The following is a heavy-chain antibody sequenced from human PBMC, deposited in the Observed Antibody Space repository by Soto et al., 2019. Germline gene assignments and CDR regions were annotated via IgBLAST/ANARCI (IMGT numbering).Heavy chain of an antibody. CDR2: INPNSGGT. J-gene: IGHJ6*02. CDR1: GYTFTGYY. D-gene: IGHD3-10*01. CDR3: ARVYSGLMWFGANYYYGMDV. V-gene: IGHV1-2*04. Sequence: ASCWASGYTFTGYYMHRVRRAPGQGREGRGGINPNSGGTNYAQTFQGWVTMTRDTSISTAYMELSTLRAADTAVYYCARVYSGLMWFGANYYYGMDVWGQGTTVTVSS.